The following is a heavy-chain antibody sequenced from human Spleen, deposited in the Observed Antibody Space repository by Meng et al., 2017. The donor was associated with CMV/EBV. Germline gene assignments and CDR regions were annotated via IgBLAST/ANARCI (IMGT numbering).Heavy chain of an antibody. CDR2: ISAYNGNT. CDR1: GYTFTSYG. Sequence: ASVKVSCKASGYTFTSYGISWVRQAPGQGLEWMGWISAYNGNTNYVQKLQGRVTMTTDTSTSTAYMELRSLRSDDTAVYYCARSTLVVTPPGIWGQGTMVTVSS. V-gene: IGHV1-18*01. CDR3: ARSTLVVTPPGI. J-gene: IGHJ3*02. D-gene: IGHD3-22*01.